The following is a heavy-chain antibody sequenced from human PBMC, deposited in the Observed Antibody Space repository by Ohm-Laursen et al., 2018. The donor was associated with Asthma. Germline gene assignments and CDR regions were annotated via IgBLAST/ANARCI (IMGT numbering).Heavy chain of an antibody. V-gene: IGHV2-5*02. J-gene: IGHJ4*02. Sequence: TQTLTLTRTFSGFSLSTSGVGVGWIRQPPGKALEWLALIYWDDDKRYSPSLQSRPSITKDTSKNQVVLTMTNMDPVDTATYYCARAYWSAKRGSGSYPPYFDYWGQGTLVTVSS. D-gene: IGHD3-10*01. CDR1: GFSLSTSGVG. CDR3: ARAYWSAKRGSGSYPPYFDY. CDR2: IYWDDDK.